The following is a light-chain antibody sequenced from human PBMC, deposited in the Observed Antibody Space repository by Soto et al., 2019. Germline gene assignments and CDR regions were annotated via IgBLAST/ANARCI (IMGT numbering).Light chain of an antibody. V-gene: IGKV1-8*01. Sequence: AIRMTQSPSSLSASTGDRVTITCRAIQGISSYLAWYQQKPGKAPKLLIYAASTLQSGVPSRFSGSGSGTDFTLTISCLQSEDFATYYCQQYYSYLPLTFGGGTKVDIK. CDR1: QGISSY. J-gene: IGKJ4*01. CDR3: QQYYSYLPLT. CDR2: AAS.